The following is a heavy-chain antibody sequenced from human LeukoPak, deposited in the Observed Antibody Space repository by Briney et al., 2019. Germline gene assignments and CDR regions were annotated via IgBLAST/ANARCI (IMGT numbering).Heavy chain of an antibody. CDR2: IYYSGST. D-gene: IGHD5-18*01. CDR1: GGSISSYY. V-gene: IGHV4-59*01. J-gene: IGHJ4*02. CDR3: ARVNSVRGYSYGYFDY. Sequence: SETLSLTCTGSGGSISSYYWRWIRQPPGKGLEWMGDIYYSGSTNYNPSLKSRVTISVDTSKNQYSLKLSSVTAADTAVYYCARVNSVRGYSYGYFDYWGQGTLVTVSS.